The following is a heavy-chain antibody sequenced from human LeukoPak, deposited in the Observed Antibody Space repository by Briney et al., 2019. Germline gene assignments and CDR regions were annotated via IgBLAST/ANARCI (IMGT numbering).Heavy chain of an antibody. V-gene: IGHV3-49*02. D-gene: IGHD2-2*01. CDR2: IRSKPYGGTR. J-gene: IGHJ4*02. CDR3: TRPPLVVPAAIDY. CDR1: GFTFNSYA. Sequence: GASLRLSCAASGFTFNSYAMSWVRQAPGKGLEWVGFIRSKPYGGTREYAASVKGRFTISGDDYKSISYQQMNSLKTEDAAVYYCTRPPLVVPAAIDYWGQGTLVTVSS.